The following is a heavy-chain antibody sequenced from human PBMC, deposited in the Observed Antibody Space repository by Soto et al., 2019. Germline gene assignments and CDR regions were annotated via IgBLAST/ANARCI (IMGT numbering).Heavy chain of an antibody. J-gene: IGHJ4*02. V-gene: IGHV3-23*01. CDR2: VSISGVNT. D-gene: IGHD7-27*01. CDR1: GITFSSLG. Sequence: PWGSLRLSCVASGITFSSLGMSWVRQAPGKGLEWLSFVSISGVNTYYANSVRGRFITSRDNSKNTLYLQMDSLRAEDTATYFCAKLTGDFDYWGQGILVTVCS. CDR3: AKLTGDFDY.